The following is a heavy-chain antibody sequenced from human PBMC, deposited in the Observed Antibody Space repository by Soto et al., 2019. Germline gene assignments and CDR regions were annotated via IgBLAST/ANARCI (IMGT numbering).Heavy chain of an antibody. D-gene: IGHD3-3*01. CDR2: IYPGDSDT. CDR1: GGTFSSYW. Sequence: KVSCKGSGGTFSSYWIGWVRQMPGKGLEWMGIIYPGDSDTRYSPSFQGQVTISADKSISTAYLQWSSLKASDTAMYYCARHHYDFWSGYYIDYWGQGTLVTVSS. V-gene: IGHV5-51*01. J-gene: IGHJ4*02. CDR3: ARHHYDFWSGYYIDY.